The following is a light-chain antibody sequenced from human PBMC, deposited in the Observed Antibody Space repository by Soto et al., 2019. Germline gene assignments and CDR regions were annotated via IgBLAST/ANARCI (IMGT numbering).Light chain of an antibody. CDR3: QTWGTGIVV. Sequence: QSVLTQSPSASASLGASVKLTCTLSSGHSSYAIAWHQQPEKGPRYLMKLNSDGSHSKGDGIPDRFSGSSSGAERYLTISSLQSEDEADYYCQTWGTGIVVFGGGTKVTVL. CDR2: LNSDGSH. CDR1: SGHSSYA. J-gene: IGLJ2*01. V-gene: IGLV4-69*01.